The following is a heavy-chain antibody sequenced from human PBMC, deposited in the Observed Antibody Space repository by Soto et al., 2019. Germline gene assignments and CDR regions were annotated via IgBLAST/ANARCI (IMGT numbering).Heavy chain of an antibody. D-gene: IGHD1-20*01. J-gene: IGHJ4*02. CDR1: GDAITTGDYY. CDR3: ATSQKGYNWNYFDH. CDR2: VFYTGFT. V-gene: IGHV4-39*01. Sequence: SETLSLTCSVSGDAITTGDYYWSWLRQSPGKGPEWIGSVFYTGFTSYNPSLESRVSVSVDTSKNQFSLKVSGVSAADTAVYYCATSQKGYNWNYFDHWGQGALVTVSS.